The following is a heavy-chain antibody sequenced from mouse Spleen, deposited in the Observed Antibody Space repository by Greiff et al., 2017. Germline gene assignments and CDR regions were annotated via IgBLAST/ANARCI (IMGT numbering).Heavy chain of an antibody. V-gene: IGHV1S127*01. CDR1: GYTFTSYW. D-gene: IGHD1-2*01. Sequence: QVQLQQPGAELVKPGASVKMSCKASGYTFTSYWMHWVKQRPGQGLEWIGVIDPSDSYTSYNQKFKGKATFTVDTSSSTAYMQLSSLTSEDSAVYYCTRARHYYGFIYFDDWGQGTTLTVSS. CDR2: IDPSDSYT. CDR3: TRARHYYGFIYFDD. J-gene: IGHJ2*01.